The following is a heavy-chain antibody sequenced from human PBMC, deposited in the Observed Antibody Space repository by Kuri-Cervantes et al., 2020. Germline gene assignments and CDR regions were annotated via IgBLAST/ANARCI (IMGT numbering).Heavy chain of an antibody. D-gene: IGHD6-19*01. CDR3: ARDGAVTNYFDY. V-gene: IGHV3-21*01. Sequence: GGSLRLSCAASGFTFSSYSMNWVRQAPGKGLEWVSSISSSSSYIYYADSVKGRFTISRDNAKKSLYLQMNSLRVEDTAAYYCARDGAVTNYFDYWGQGTLVTVSS. CDR2: ISSSSSYI. CDR1: GFTFSSYS. J-gene: IGHJ4*02.